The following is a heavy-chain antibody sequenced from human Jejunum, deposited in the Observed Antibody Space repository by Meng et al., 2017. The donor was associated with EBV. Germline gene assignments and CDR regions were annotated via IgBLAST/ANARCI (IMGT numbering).Heavy chain of an antibody. CDR3: ARTYYYDSSGFVPFDY. V-gene: IGHV4-39*07. Sequence: QLQLQESGPELVKPSXALSLTCTVSGGSISTTSYYWGWIRQPPGKGLEWIGTFYYSGSTYYSPSLKSRVTISEDTSKNQFSLKLNSVTAADTAVYYCARTYYYDSSGFVPFDYWGQGTLFNVSS. D-gene: IGHD3-22*01. CDR1: GGSISTTSYY. J-gene: IGHJ4*02. CDR2: FYYSGST.